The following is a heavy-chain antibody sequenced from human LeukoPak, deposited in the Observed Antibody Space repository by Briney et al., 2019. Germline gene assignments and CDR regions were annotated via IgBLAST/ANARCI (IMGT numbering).Heavy chain of an antibody. V-gene: IGHV4-59*08. D-gene: IGHD3-10*01. Sequence: PSETLSLTCTVSGGSISNYYWSWIRQPPGKGLEWIGYIYYSGSTNYNPSLKSRVTISIDTSKNQFSLKLSSVTAADTAVYYCARAEAGSLWFGETGNSWGQGTLVTVSS. CDR3: ARAEAGSLWFGETGNS. J-gene: IGHJ4*02. CDR1: GGSISNYY. CDR2: IYYSGST.